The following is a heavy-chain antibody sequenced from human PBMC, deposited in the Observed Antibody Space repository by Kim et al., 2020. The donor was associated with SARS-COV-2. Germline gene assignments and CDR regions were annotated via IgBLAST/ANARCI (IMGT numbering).Heavy chain of an antibody. J-gene: IGHJ4*02. D-gene: IGHD6-13*01. Sequence: GGSLRLSCAASGFTFSSYAMHWVRQAPGKGLEWVAVISYDGSNKYYADSVKGRFTISRDNSKNTLYLQMNSLRAEDTAVYYCARDNSLWSLAAAGTRGPDYWGQGTLVTVSS. CDR2: ISYDGSNK. CDR1: GFTFSSYA. CDR3: ARDNSLWSLAAAGTRGPDY. V-gene: IGHV3-30-3*01.